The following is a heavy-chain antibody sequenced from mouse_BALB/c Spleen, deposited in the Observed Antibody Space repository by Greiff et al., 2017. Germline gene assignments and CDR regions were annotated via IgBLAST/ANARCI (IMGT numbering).Heavy chain of an antibody. V-gene: IGHV14-3*02. D-gene: IGHD2-1*01. CDR3: ARGIYYGNYFDY. CDR2: IVPANGNT. CDR1: GFNIKDTY. J-gene: IGHJ2*01. Sequence: VQLQQSGAELVKPGASVKLSCTASGFNIKDTYMHWVKQRPEQGLEWIGRIVPANGNTKYDPKFQGKATITADTSSNTAYLQLSSLTSEDTAVYYCARGIYYGNYFDYWGQGTTLTVSS.